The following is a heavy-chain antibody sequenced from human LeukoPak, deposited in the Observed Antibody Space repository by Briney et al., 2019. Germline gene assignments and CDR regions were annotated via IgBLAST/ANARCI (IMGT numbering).Heavy chain of an antibody. CDR3: ARAMANYYGSGSPIDY. V-gene: IGHV3-48*01. D-gene: IGHD3-10*01. CDR1: GFTFSSYS. J-gene: IGHJ4*02. CDR2: ISSSSSTI. Sequence: PGGSLRLSCAASGFTFSSYSMNWVRQAPGKGLEWVSYISSSSSTIYYADSVKGRFTISRDNAKNSLYLQMNSLRAEDTAVHYCARAMANYYGSGSPIDYWGQGTLVTVSS.